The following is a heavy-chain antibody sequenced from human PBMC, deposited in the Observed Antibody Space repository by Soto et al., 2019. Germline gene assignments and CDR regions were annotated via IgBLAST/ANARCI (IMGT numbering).Heavy chain of an antibody. CDR2: IKPNRDGP. J-gene: IGHJ6*02. CDR3: ARDLVVSAWSDYYYGKDV. V-gene: IGHV1-2*02. CDR1: GYTFTGYY. Sequence: ALVQVSCKASGYTFTGYYVHWVRQAPGQGLERMGWIKPNRDGPNNAQKSQGRVTMTRDTSSSTAYMELSRLRSNDTAVYYCARDLVVSAWSDYYYGKDVWGQGTTVTVSS. D-gene: IGHD2-21*02.